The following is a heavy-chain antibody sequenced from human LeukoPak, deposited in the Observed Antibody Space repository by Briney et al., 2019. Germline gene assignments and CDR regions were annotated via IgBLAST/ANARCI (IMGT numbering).Heavy chain of an antibody. CDR1: GFNLNSYM. V-gene: IGHV3-21*01. J-gene: IGHJ5*02. CDR2: ISSTGSYI. D-gene: IGHD1-1*01. Sequence: GGSLRLSCAASGFNLNSYMLNWVREAPGKGLEWVSSISSTGSYIYYADSVKGRFTISRDNPGNVMYLQMDSLRAEDTAVYYCTRVAQSGPTGWFDPWGQGTLVTVSS. CDR3: TRVAQSGPTGWFDP.